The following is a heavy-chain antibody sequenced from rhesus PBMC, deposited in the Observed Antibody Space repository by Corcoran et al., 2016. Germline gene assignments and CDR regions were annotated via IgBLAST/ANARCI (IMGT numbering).Heavy chain of an antibody. CDR3: ARRLATVTLSYFDY. V-gene: IGHV4-65*01. J-gene: IGHJ4*01. Sequence: QVQLQESGPGLVKPSETMYLTCAVSGGSISSSNWWSWIRQSPGKGLEWSGYSFGGSGTPSYHPALQSRVTISTDTSKNQFSLKLSSVTAADTAVYYCARRLATVTLSYFDYWGQGVLVTVSS. CDR2: SFGGSGTP. D-gene: IGHD5-36*02. CDR1: GGSISSSNW.